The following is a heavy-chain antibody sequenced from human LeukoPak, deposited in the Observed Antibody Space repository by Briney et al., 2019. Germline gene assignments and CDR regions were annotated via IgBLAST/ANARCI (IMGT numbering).Heavy chain of an antibody. CDR1: GFTFSSYW. V-gene: IGHV3-7*01. CDR3: ARDFRRAGYDFWSGYRGHDAFDI. Sequence: RAGGSLRLSCAASGFTFSSYWMSWVRQAPGKGLEWVANIKQDGSEKYYVDSVKGRFTISRDNAKNSLYLQMNSLRAEDTAVYYCARDFRRAGYDFWSGYRGHDAFDIWGQGTMVTVSS. D-gene: IGHD3-3*01. CDR2: IKQDGSEK. J-gene: IGHJ3*02.